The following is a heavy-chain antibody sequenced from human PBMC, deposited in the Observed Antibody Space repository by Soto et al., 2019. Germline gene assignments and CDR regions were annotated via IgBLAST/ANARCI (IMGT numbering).Heavy chain of an antibody. Sequence: SVKVSCKASGGTFSSYTISWVRQAPGQGLEWMGRIIPILGIANYAQKFQGRVTITADKSTSTAYMELSSLRSEDTAVYYCARDGSGRQQTYGMDVWGQGTTVTVSS. CDR1: GGTFSSYT. D-gene: IGHD1-26*01. CDR2: IIPILGIA. CDR3: ARDGSGRQQTYGMDV. J-gene: IGHJ6*02. V-gene: IGHV1-69*04.